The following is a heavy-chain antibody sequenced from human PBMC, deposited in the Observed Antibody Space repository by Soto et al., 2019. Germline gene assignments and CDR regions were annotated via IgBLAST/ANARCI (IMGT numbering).Heavy chain of an antibody. CDR2: VYYSGNT. J-gene: IGHJ4*02. V-gene: IGHV4-59*08. CDR1: GGCVSSYY. Sequence: LGRTVCGGCVSSYYWSWVRQPPGKALEWIGFVYYSGNTHYNPSLKSRVTMSLGTSKNQFSLKLSSVTAANTAVYYCARGGRFGGTSPFDYWGQGTLVTVHS. CDR3: ARGGRFGGTSPFDY. D-gene: IGHD2-15*01.